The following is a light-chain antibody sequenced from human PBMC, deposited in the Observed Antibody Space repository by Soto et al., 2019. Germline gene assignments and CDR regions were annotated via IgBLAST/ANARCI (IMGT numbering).Light chain of an antibody. J-gene: IGKJ2*01. CDR1: QGISNA. Sequence: ASQLTQSPSSLSASVGDRVTITCRASQGISNALAWYQQKPRQPPKLLIYDASSLQSGVPSRFSGSGSGTAFTLTISSLQPEDFATYYCQQFNSYPYTFGQGTKLVIK. CDR3: QQFNSYPYT. CDR2: DAS. V-gene: IGKV1-13*02.